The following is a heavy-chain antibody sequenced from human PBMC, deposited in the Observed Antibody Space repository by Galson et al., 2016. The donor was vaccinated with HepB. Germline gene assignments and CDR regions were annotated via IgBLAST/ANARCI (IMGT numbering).Heavy chain of an antibody. CDR2: IIPRFHTP. Sequence: SVKVSCKASGDTFNRYVYSWVRQAPGQGLEWMGGIIPRFHTPNYAQRFQGRVTFTADESTSTAYMELTSLTSEDTAIYYCAREGPSGYYYVAEYFQYWGQGTLGTFSS. J-gene: IGHJ1*01. CDR3: AREGPSGYYYVAEYFQY. CDR1: GDTFNRYV. D-gene: IGHD3-22*01. V-gene: IGHV1-69*13.